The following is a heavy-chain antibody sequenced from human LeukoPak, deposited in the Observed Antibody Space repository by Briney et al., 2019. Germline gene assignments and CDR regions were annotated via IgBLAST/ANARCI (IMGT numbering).Heavy chain of an antibody. V-gene: IGHV4-59*08. CDR2: IYYSGST. D-gene: IGHD4-11*01. Sequence: SETLSLTRTVSGGSISNYYWSWIRQPPGQGLEWIGYIYYSGSTNYNPSLKSRVTISIDTSKNHFSLNLTSVTAADTAVYYCARGGLGGITAYSNYLFDYWGQGTLVTVSS. CDR1: GGSISNYY. CDR3: ARGGLGGITAYSNYLFDY. J-gene: IGHJ4*02.